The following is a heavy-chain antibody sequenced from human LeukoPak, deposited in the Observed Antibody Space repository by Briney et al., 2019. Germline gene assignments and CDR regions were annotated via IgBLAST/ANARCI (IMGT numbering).Heavy chain of an antibody. CDR3: AKLNSYGDY. D-gene: IGHD5-18*01. CDR1: GFTFSSYA. J-gene: IGHJ4*02. Sequence: GGSLRLSCAASGFTFSSYAMSWVRQAPGKGLEWVSAISGSGGSTYYADSVKGRFTISRDNSRSMVYLQMDSLRAEDTAAYYCAKLNSYGDYWGQGTLVTISS. CDR2: ISGSGGST. V-gene: IGHV3-23*01.